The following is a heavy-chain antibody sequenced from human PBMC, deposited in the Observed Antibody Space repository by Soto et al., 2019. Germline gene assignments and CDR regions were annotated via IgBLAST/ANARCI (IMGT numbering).Heavy chain of an antibody. Sequence: EVQMLQSGGGMVQPGGSLRLSCVGSGLTFGNYWMSWVRQAPGKGLEWVANIRIDGSEKYYVDSVKGRFAISRDNAKKSVFLQLNSLRTEDTAVYYCERELELGDGFDHWGQGSLVIVSP. D-gene: IGHD1-7*01. CDR3: ERELELGDGFDH. CDR2: IRIDGSEK. V-gene: IGHV3-7*03. J-gene: IGHJ4*02. CDR1: GLTFGNYW.